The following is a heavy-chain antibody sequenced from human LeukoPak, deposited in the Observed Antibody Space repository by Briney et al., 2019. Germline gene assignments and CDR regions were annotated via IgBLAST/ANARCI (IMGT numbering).Heavy chain of an antibody. D-gene: IGHD4-17*01. J-gene: IGHJ3*02. V-gene: IGHV7-4-1*02. Sequence: GASVKVSCKASGYTFTSYAMNWVRQAPGQGLEWMGWINTNTGNPTYAQGFTGRFVFSLDTSVSTAYLQISSLKAEDTAVYNCARETSHYGDYDAFDIWGQGTMVTVSS. CDR2: INTNTGNP. CDR1: GYTFTSYA. CDR3: ARETSHYGDYDAFDI.